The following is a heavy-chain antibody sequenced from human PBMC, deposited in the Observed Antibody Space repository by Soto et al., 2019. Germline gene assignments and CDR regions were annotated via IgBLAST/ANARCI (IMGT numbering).Heavy chain of an antibody. V-gene: IGHV4-4*07. CDR3: ARGQRFSDWFDP. CDR1: GGAISGYY. D-gene: IGHD3-3*01. Sequence: SDTLSLTCSVSGGAISGYYWTWIRQPAGKGLEWIGRIYSSGSTKYNPSLQSRVSMSLDTSKNQFSLRRTSVTAADTAVYYCARGQRFSDWFDPWGQGTLVNVSS. J-gene: IGHJ5*02. CDR2: IYSSGST.